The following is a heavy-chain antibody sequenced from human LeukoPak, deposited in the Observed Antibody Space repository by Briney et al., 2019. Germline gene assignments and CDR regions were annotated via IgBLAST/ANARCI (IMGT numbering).Heavy chain of an antibody. CDR3: AKDEYYDSSGYYPFEYFQH. D-gene: IGHD3-22*01. Sequence: GGSLRLSCAASGFTFSSYSMNWVRQAPGKGLEWVSSISSSSSYIYYADSVKGRFTISRDNAKNSLYLQMNSLRAEDTAVYYCAKDEYYDSSGYYPFEYFQHWGQGTLVTVSS. J-gene: IGHJ1*01. V-gene: IGHV3-21*04. CDR1: GFTFSSYS. CDR2: ISSSSSYI.